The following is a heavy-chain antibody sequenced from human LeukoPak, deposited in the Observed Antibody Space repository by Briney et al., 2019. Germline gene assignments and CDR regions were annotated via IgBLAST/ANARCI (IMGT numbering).Heavy chain of an antibody. D-gene: IGHD6-25*01. CDR1: GFTFSHYF. J-gene: IGHJ3*01. CDR2: IKQDGSLT. V-gene: IGHV3-7*03. Sequence: PGGSLRLSCAASGFTFSHYFMSWIRQAPGKGLEWVANIKQDGSLTHYLDSVKGRFTISRDNTKNSLYLQMDSLRAEDTAVYFCAKPGGPGIAARGAFDLWGQGTMVTVSS. CDR3: AKPGGPGIAARGAFDL.